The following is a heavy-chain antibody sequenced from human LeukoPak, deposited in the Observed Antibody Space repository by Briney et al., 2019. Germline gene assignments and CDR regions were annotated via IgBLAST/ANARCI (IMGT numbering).Heavy chain of an antibody. D-gene: IGHD5-24*01. V-gene: IGHV3-23*01. CDR3: AKRGMTTIKEGFDY. CDR1: GFTFTNYA. CDR2: ISGSGGST. J-gene: IGHJ4*02. Sequence: GGSLRLSCAASGFTFTNYAMSWVRQAPGMGLEWVSAISGSGGSTYYADSVKGRFTISRDNSKNTLYLQMNSLRAEDTAVHYCAKRGMTTIKEGFDYWGQGTLVTVSS.